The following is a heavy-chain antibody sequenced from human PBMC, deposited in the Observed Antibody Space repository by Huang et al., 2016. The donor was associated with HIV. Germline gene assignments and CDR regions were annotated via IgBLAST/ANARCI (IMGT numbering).Heavy chain of an antibody. V-gene: IGHV5-51*01. Sequence: EVQLVQSGAEVKKPGESLKISCKGSGYRFRSNGMGGLCQMPGKCLEGRGIIYPGDSDTIYSPSFQGQVTISADKSINTAYLQWSSLKASYTAMYYCARLIGSPSFYYGLDVWGQGTTVTVSS. CDR2: IYPGDSDT. J-gene: IGHJ6*02. CDR1: GYRFRSNG. D-gene: IGHD3-10*01. CDR3: ARLIGSPSFYYGLDV.